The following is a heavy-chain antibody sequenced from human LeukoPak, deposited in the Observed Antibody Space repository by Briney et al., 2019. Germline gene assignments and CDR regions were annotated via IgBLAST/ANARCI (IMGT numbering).Heavy chain of an antibody. CDR2: ISHSGST. CDR3: ARGPTSSSSESLDY. Sequence: SETLSLTCAVYGGSFSGYYWSWIRQPPGKGLEWIGEISHSGSTNYNPSLKSRVTISVDTSKNQFSLKLSSVTAADTAVYYCARGPTSSSSESLDYWGQGTLVTVSS. CDR1: GGSFSGYY. J-gene: IGHJ4*02. D-gene: IGHD6-6*01. V-gene: IGHV4-34*01.